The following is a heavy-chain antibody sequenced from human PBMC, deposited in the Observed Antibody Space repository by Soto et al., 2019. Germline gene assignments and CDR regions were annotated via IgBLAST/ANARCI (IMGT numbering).Heavy chain of an antibody. CDR2: ISPGSRYP. J-gene: IGHJ5*02. V-gene: IGHV3-11*06. D-gene: IGHD2-15*01. Sequence: GGSLRLSCAGSGFTFGGSYMSWIRQAPGKGLEWLSYISPGSRYPAYADSVKGRFTISRDNAKRSLYLQMMSLTAEDTAIYYCVRGGGGGLFDPWGQGTMVTVSS. CDR3: VRGGGGGLFDP. CDR1: GFTFGGSY.